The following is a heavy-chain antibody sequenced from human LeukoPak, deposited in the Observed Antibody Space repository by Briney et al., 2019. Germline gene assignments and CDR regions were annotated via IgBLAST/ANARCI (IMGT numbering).Heavy chain of an antibody. Sequence: GGSLRLSCAASGFTFSSYAMSWVRQAPGKGLEWVSAISGSGGSTYYADSVKGRFTISRDNSKNTLYLQMNSLRAEDTAVYYCAKALVVVAATQTQQVLDYWGQGTLVTVSS. CDR2: ISGSGGST. D-gene: IGHD2-15*01. CDR1: GFTFSSYA. CDR3: AKALVVVAATQTQQVLDY. J-gene: IGHJ4*02. V-gene: IGHV3-23*01.